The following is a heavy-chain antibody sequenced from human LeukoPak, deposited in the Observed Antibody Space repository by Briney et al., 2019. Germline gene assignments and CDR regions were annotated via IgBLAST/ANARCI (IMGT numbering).Heavy chain of an antibody. CDR2: INPNSGGT. J-gene: IGHJ4*02. D-gene: IGHD3-10*01. CDR1: GYTFTGYY. Sequence: GASVKVSCKASGYTFTGYYMHWVRQAPGQGLEWMGWINPNSGGTNYAQKFQGRVTMTRDTSISTAYMELSRLRSDDTAVYYCARGYYYYGSASSHDDYWGQGTLVTVSS. V-gene: IGHV1-2*02. CDR3: ARGYYYYGSASSHDDY.